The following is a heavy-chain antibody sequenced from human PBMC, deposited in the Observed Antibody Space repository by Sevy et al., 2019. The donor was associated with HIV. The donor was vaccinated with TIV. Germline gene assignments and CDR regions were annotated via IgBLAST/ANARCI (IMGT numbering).Heavy chain of an antibody. CDR3: ASGTGSTGYFDY. CDR2: INHSGST. Sequence: SETLSLTCAVYGGSFSGYYWSWIRQPPGKGLEWIGEINHSGSTNYNPSLKSRVTISLDTSKNQFSLMLSSVTAADTAVYFCASGTGSTGYFDYWGQGTLVTVSS. CDR1: GGSFSGYY. D-gene: IGHD1-1*01. V-gene: IGHV4-34*01. J-gene: IGHJ4*02.